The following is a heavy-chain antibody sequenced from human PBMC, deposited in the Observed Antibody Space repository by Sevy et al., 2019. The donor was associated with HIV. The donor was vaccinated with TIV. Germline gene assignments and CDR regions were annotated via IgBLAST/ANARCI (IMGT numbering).Heavy chain of an antibody. CDR1: GFTFSSYS. CDR2: ISSSSSTI. J-gene: IGHJ6*02. D-gene: IGHD3-9*01. V-gene: IGHV3-48*02. CDR3: ARSLTRNGYYGMDV. Sequence: GGSLRLSCAASGFTFSSYSMNWVRQAPGKGLEWVSYISSSSSTIYYADSGKGRFTISRDNAKNSLYLQMNSLRDEDTAVYYCARSLTRNGYYGMDVWGQGTTVTVSS.